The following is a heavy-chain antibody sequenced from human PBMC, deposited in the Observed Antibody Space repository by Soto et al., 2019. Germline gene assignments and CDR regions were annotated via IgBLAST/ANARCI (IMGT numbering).Heavy chain of an antibody. J-gene: IGHJ4*02. V-gene: IGHV3-74*01. Sequence: EVPLVESGGGLVQPGGSLRLSCEASGFTFSNHWIHWVRQPPGKGLLWVSRISPDGSSTNYAGSVEGRFTVSRDNARNTLFLQMNSLRDDDTAEYYCVRGNSAWYGIDYWGQGTLVTVSS. D-gene: IGHD6-13*01. CDR3: VRGNSAWYGIDY. CDR2: ISPDGSST. CDR1: GFTFSNHW.